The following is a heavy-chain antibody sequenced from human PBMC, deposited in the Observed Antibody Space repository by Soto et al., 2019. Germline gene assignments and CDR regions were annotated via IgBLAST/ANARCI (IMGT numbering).Heavy chain of an antibody. V-gene: IGHV4-34*01. CDR3: ARTSRFDC. D-gene: IGHD6-6*01. CDR2: INHSGST. Sequence: QVQLQQWGAGLLKPSETLSLTYAVYCGSFSSYYWSWIRQPPGKGLEWIGEINHSGSTNYNPSLKSRVTMSVDTSKNQFSLKLSSVTAADTAVYYCARTSRFDCWGQGTLVTVSS. J-gene: IGHJ4*02. CDR1: CGSFSSYY.